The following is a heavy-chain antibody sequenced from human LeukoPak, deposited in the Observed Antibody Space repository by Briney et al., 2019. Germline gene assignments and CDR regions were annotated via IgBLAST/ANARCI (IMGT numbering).Heavy chain of an antibody. CDR2: IYYSGIT. CDR3: ARGDNYGPFDY. Sequence: SETLSLTCTVSGGSISSYYWYWIRQPPGKGLECIGYIYYSGITNYNPSLKSRATISVDTSKNQFSLKLSSVTAADTALYYCARGDNYGPFDYWGQGTLVTVSS. D-gene: IGHD5-24*01. V-gene: IGHV4-59*01. J-gene: IGHJ4*02. CDR1: GGSISSYY.